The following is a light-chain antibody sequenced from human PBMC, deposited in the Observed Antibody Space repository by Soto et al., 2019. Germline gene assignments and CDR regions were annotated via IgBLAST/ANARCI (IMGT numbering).Light chain of an antibody. CDR3: QPYNSHSEA. Sequence: DIQMTQSPSTLSGSVGDRVTITCRASQTISSWLAWYQQKPGKAPKLLIYKASTLKSGVPSRFSGCGSGTELTLTICSLQPDDFATYYCQPYNSHSEAFGQGTKVELK. V-gene: IGKV1-5*03. CDR2: KAS. J-gene: IGKJ1*01. CDR1: QTISSW.